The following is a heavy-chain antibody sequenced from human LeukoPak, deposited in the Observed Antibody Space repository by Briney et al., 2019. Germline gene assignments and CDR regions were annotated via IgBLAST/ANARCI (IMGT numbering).Heavy chain of an antibody. V-gene: IGHV3-48*03. J-gene: IGHJ4*02. CDR1: GFIFSSYE. D-gene: IGHD6-25*01. CDR2: ISSSGSTI. Sequence: PGGSLRLSCAASGFIFSSYEMNWVRQAPGKGLECVSSISSSGSTIYYADSVKGRFTISRDNAKNSLYLQMNSLRAEDTAVYYCAREGSAAFDYWGQGTLVTVSS. CDR3: AREGSAAFDY.